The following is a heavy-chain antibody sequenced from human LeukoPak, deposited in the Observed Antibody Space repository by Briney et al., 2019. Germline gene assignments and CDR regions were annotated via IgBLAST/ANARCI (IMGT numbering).Heavy chain of an antibody. CDR1: GFTFSGSA. V-gene: IGHV3-73*01. CDR2: IRSKANSYAT. Sequence: PGGSLRLSCAASGFTFSGSAMHWVRQASGKGLEWVGRIRSKANSYATAYAASVRGRFTISRDDSKNTAYLQMNSLRTEDTAVYYCTSHDYGGNSGPSVDVWGQGTTVTVSS. CDR3: TSHDYGGNSGPSVDV. D-gene: IGHD4-23*01. J-gene: IGHJ6*02.